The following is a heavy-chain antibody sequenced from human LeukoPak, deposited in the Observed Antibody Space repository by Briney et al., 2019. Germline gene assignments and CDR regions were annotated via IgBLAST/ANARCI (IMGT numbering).Heavy chain of an antibody. D-gene: IGHD6-13*01. V-gene: IGHV3-11*06. J-gene: IGHJ4*02. CDR1: GFTFSDYY. Sequence: GGSLRLSCAASGFTFSDYYMSWIRQAPGKGLEWVSYISSSSSYTNYADSVKGRFTISRDNAKNSLYLKMNSLRVEDTAVSYCAKDWQQLISPYFDYWGQGTLVTVSS. CDR2: ISSSSSYT. CDR3: AKDWQQLISPYFDY.